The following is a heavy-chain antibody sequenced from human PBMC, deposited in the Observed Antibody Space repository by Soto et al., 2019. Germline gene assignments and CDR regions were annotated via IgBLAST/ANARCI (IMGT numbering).Heavy chain of an antibody. V-gene: IGHV3-33*01. D-gene: IGHD3-3*01. CDR1: GFTFSSYG. CDR3: ARQITSFAAAFVI. Sequence: PGGSLRLSCAASGFTFSSYGMHWVRQAPGKGLEWVAVIWYDGSNKYYADSVKGRFTISRDNSKNTLYLHMNSLRAEDTAVYYCARQITSFAAAFVIWCPAGMVTGS. J-gene: IGHJ3*02. CDR2: IWYDGSNK.